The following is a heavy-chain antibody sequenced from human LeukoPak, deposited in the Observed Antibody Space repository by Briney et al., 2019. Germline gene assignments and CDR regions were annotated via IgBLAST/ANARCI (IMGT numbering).Heavy chain of an antibody. CDR3: ARDSAGLDY. J-gene: IGHJ4*02. CDR2: INSDGSST. CDR1: GFTFSSYW. V-gene: IGHV3-74*01. Sequence: GGSLRLSCAASGFTFSSYWMHWVRQAPGKGLVWVSRINSDGSSTSYADSVRGRFTISRDNAKNSLYLQMNSLRADDTAVYHCARDSAGLDYWGQGTLVTVSS.